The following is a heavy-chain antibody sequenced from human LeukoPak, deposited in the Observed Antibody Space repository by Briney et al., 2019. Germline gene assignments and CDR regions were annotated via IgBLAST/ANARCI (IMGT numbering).Heavy chain of an antibody. Sequence: SETLSLTCTVSGGSISSSSYYWGWIRQPPGKGLEWIGSIYYSGSTYYNPSLKSRVTISVDTSKNQFSLKLSSVTAADTAVYYCGRDALVGYFSYNYMDVWGKGTTVTVSS. CDR3: GRDALVGYFSYNYMDV. J-gene: IGHJ6*03. V-gene: IGHV4-39*02. D-gene: IGHD2-15*01. CDR1: GGSISSSSYY. CDR2: IYYSGST.